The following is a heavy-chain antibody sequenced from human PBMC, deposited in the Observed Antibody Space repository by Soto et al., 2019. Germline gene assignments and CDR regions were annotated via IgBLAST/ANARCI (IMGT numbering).Heavy chain of an antibody. Sequence: GGSLRLSCAASGFTFSSYAMSWVRQAPGKGLEWVSAISGSGGSTYYADSVKGRFTISRDNSKNTLYLQMNSLRAEDTAVYYCAKDRTMVRGVIINGYYYMDVWGKGTTVTVSS. D-gene: IGHD3-10*01. V-gene: IGHV3-23*01. CDR2: ISGSGGST. CDR3: AKDRTMVRGVIINGYYYMDV. CDR1: GFTFSSYA. J-gene: IGHJ6*03.